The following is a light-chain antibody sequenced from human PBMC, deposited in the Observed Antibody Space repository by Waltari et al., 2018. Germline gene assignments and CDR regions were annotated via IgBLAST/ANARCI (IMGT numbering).Light chain of an antibody. Sequence: DIQMTQSPSSLSASVGDRVIITCRASQSINTNLNWYQQKPGKAPNILIYVASSLQSGVPSRFSGTGSGTDFTLTINSLQPEDFATYYCQQSYSTWTFGKGNEVEIK. CDR2: VAS. CDR1: QSINTN. CDR3: QQSYSTWT. J-gene: IGKJ1*01. V-gene: IGKV1-39*01.